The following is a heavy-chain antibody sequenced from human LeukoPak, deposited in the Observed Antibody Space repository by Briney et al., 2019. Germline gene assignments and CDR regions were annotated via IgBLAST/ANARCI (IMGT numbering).Heavy chain of an antibody. CDR1: GGSISSYY. CDR3: ARTLRITIFGVVIKSYYYYMDV. CDR2: IYYSGST. J-gene: IGHJ6*03. Sequence: SETLSLTRTVSGGSISSYYWSWIRQPPGKGLEWIGYIYYSGSTNYNPSLKSRVTISVDTSKNQFSLKLSSVTAADTAVYYCARTLRITIFGVVIKSYYYYMDVWGKGTTVTVSS. V-gene: IGHV4-59*01. D-gene: IGHD3-3*01.